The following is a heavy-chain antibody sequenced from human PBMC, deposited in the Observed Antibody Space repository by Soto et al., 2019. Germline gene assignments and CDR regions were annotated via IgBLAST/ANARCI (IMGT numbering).Heavy chain of an antibody. CDR1: GFTFSTFD. V-gene: IGHV3-23*01. J-gene: IGHJ4*02. CDR3: VKGAWLDY. Sequence: EVQLLESGGGLVQPGGSLRLSCAASGFTFSTFDMTWVRQAPGKGLEWVSLIRGVAGSTHYADSVKGRFTISKDNSKNMLYLEMNSLRGDDTAVYFCVKGAWLDYWGQGNMVTVSS. CDR2: IRGVAGST.